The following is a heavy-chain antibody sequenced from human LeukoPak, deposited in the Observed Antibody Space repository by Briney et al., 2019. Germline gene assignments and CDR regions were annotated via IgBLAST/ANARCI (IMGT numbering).Heavy chain of an antibody. CDR3: ARAYGTTVAYYFDY. Sequence: PSETLSLTCTVSGGSISSYYWSWIRQPPGKGLEWIGYIYYSGSTNYNPSLKSRVTISVDTSKNQLSLKLSSVTAADTAVYYCARAYGTTVAYYFDYWGQGTLVTVSS. V-gene: IGHV4-59*08. D-gene: IGHD4-23*01. CDR1: GGSISSYY. J-gene: IGHJ4*02. CDR2: IYYSGST.